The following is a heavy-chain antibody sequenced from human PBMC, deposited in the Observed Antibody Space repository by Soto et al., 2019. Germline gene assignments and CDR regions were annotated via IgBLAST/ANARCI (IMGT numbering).Heavy chain of an antibody. CDR1: VGTLSGYY. CDR2: IYSSGST. V-gene: IGHV4-4*07. CDR3: ARGQRFSDWFDP. Sequence: SETLSVTCTVTVGTLSGYYWNWIRQSAGGGLEWIGRIYSSGSTNYNPSRKSRVTISLDTSMSHFSLRLRSVSAADTAVYYCARGQRFSDWFDPWGQGTLVTVSS. D-gene: IGHD3-3*01. J-gene: IGHJ5*02.